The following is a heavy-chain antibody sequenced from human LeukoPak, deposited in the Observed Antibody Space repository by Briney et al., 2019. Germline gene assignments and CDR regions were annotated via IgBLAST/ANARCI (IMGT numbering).Heavy chain of an antibody. CDR3: ARKSGYSSGWYIPDY. V-gene: IGHV5-10-1*01. Sequence: GESLRISCKGSGYSFTSYWISWVRQMPGKGLEWMGRIDPSDSYTNYSPSFQGHVTISADKSISTAYLRWSSLKASDTAMYYCARKSGYSSGWYIPDYWGQGTLVTVSS. CDR2: IDPSDSYT. D-gene: IGHD6-19*01. J-gene: IGHJ4*02. CDR1: GYSFTSYW.